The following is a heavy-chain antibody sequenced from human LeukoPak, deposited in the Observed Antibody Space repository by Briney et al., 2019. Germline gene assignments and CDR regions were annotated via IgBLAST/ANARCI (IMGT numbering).Heavy chain of an antibody. J-gene: IGHJ6*02. CDR2: IYYSGST. V-gene: IGHV4-59*01. Sequence: SETLSLTCTVSGGSISSNYWSWIRQPPGKGLEWIGYIYYSGSTNYNPSLKSRVTISVDTSKNQFSLKLSSVTDADTAVYYCARTIYPDGTTVTTPNYYYGMDVWGQGTTVTVSS. CDR3: ARTIYPDGTTVTTPNYYYGMDV. CDR1: GGSISSNY. D-gene: IGHD4-17*01.